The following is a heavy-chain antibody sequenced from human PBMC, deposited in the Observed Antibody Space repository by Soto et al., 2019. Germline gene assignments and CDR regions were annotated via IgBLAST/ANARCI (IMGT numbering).Heavy chain of an antibody. D-gene: IGHD1-26*01. CDR2: MYYSGST. J-gene: IGHJ3*02. Sequence: PSETLSLTCTVSGGSFSRSSYYWGWIRQPPGKGLEWIGSMYYSGSTFYNPSLKSRVTLSVDTSKTQFSLKLRSVTAADTAVYSWARQGDKGRALEIWGQGTMVTVSS. V-gene: IGHV4-39*01. CDR1: GGSFSRSSYY. CDR3: ARQGDKGRALEI.